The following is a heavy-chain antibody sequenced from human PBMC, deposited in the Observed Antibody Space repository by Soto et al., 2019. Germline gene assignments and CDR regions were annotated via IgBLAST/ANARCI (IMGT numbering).Heavy chain of an antibody. Sequence: SVKVSCKASGFTFTSSAFQWVRQARGQRLEWIGWIAVGSGYTNYAQRFQDRVTLTRDMSTATTYMELSRLTSEDTAIYYCAADATAWQQMVPSDYWGQGTMVTVSS. CDR3: AADATAWQQMVPSDY. V-gene: IGHV1-58*01. CDR2: IAVGSGYT. J-gene: IGHJ4*02. CDR1: GFTFTSSA. D-gene: IGHD2-8*01.